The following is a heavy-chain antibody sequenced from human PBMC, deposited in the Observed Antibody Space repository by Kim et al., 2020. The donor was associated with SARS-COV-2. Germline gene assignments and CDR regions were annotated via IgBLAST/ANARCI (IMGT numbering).Heavy chain of an antibody. CDR2: IIPILGIA. J-gene: IGHJ3*02. Sequence: SVKVSCKASGGTFSSYTISWVRQAPGQGLEWMGRIIPILGIANYAQKFQGRVTITADKSTSTAYMELSSLRSEETAVYYCARGSGYLGVLGAFDIWGQGTMVTVSS. CDR3: ARGSGYLGVLGAFDI. CDR1: GGTFSSYT. D-gene: IGHD3-3*01. V-gene: IGHV1-69*02.